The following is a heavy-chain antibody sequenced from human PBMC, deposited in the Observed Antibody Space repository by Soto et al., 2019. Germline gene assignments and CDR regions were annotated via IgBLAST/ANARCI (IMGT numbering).Heavy chain of an antibody. CDR3: ARTRPGIAAAGTDFDY. Sequence: QLQLQESGPGLVKPSETLSLTCTVSGGSISSSSYYWGWIRQPPGKGLEWIGSIYYSGSTYYNPSLKSRVTISVDTSKNQFSLKLSSVTAADTAVYYCARTRPGIAAAGTDFDYWGQGTLVTVSS. J-gene: IGHJ4*02. CDR2: IYYSGST. D-gene: IGHD6-13*01. V-gene: IGHV4-39*01. CDR1: GGSISSSSYY.